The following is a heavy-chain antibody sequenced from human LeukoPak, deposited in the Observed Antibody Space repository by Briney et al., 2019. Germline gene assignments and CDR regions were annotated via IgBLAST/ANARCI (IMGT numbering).Heavy chain of an antibody. CDR2: IFYTGNT. Sequence: ASETLSLTCTVSGGSVSSGGYYWSCIRQHPGKGLECIGYIFYTGNTYYNPSLKSRLTISVDTSNNQFSLKLSSVTAADTAMYYCARARDYGYRFFDYWGQGSLVTVSS. D-gene: IGHD3-10*01. V-gene: IGHV4-31*03. CDR1: GGSVSSGGYY. J-gene: IGHJ4*02. CDR3: ARARDYGYRFFDY.